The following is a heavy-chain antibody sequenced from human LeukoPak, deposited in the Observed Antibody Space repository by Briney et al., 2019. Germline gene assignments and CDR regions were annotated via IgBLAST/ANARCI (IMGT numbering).Heavy chain of an antibody. CDR3: ARVARSMSSSSEDS. V-gene: IGHV4-61*02. Sequence: SETLSLTCTVSGGSISTGSYYWNWIRQPAGKGLEWIGPIYTSGSTNYNPSLKSRVTLSVDTSKNQFSLKLNSVTAADTAVYYCARVARSMSSSSEDSWGQGTLVTVLS. D-gene: IGHD6-13*01. CDR1: GGSISTGSYY. J-gene: IGHJ4*02. CDR2: IYTSGST.